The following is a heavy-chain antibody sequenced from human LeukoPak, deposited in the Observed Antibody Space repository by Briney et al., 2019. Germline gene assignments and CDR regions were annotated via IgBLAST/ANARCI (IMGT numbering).Heavy chain of an antibody. D-gene: IGHD2-2*01. J-gene: IGHJ4*02. CDR2: IYYTGST. CDR1: GGSISSTAYY. CDR3: ARDGPAANDY. Sequence: SETLSLTCTVSGGSISSTAYYWGWIRQPPGKGLGWIGSIYYTGSTYYNPSLKSRVTISKDTSKNQFSLKLSSVTAADTAVYYCARDGPAANDYWGQGTLVTVSS. V-gene: IGHV4-39*07.